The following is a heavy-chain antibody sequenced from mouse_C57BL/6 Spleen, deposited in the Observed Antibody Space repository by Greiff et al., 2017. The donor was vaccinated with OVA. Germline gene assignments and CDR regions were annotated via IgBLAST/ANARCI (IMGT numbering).Heavy chain of an antibody. CDR3: AKNLGRYDWYFDV. D-gene: IGHD2-14*01. Sequence: VMLVESGPGLVQPSQSLSITCTVSGFSLTSYGVHWVRQSPGKGLEWLGVIWRGGSTDYNAAFMSRLSITKDNSKSQVFFKMNSLQADDTAIYYCAKNLGRYDWYFDVWGTGTTVTVSS. CDR1: GFSLTSYG. J-gene: IGHJ1*03. CDR2: IWRGGST. V-gene: IGHV2-5*01.